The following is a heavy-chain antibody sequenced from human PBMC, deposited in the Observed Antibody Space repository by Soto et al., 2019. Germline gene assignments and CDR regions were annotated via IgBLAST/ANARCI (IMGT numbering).Heavy chain of an antibody. CDR3: AKDCGFIVGAISHFDY. Sequence: QVQLVESGGGVVQPGRSLRLSCAASGFAFSSYGMHWVRQAPGKGLEWVAVISYDGSNKYYADSVKGRFTISRDNSKNTLYLQMNSLRAEDTAVYYCAKDCGFIVGAISHFDYWGQGTLVTVSS. CDR2: ISYDGSNK. V-gene: IGHV3-30*18. CDR1: GFAFSSYG. D-gene: IGHD1-26*01. J-gene: IGHJ4*02.